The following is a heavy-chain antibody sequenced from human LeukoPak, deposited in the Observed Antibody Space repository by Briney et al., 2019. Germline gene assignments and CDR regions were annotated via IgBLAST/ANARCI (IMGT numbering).Heavy chain of an antibody. D-gene: IGHD3-10*01. CDR1: GGSFSGQY. CDR3: AGGDYHGSESYANY. CDR2: INHSGRI. Sequence: SETLSLTCAVYGGSFSGQYWGWIRQPPGKGLEWIGEINHSGRISYNASLVSRVTISLDTSKNQFSLKLSSVTAADTAVYYCAGGDYHGSESYANYWGQGTLVTVSS. V-gene: IGHV4-34*01. J-gene: IGHJ4*02.